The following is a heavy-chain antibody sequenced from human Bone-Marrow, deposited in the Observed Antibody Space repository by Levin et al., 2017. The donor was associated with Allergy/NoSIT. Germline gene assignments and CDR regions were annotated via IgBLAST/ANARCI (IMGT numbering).Heavy chain of an antibody. CDR1: GGSIIRTSFY. D-gene: IGHD2-15*01. CDR2: TYHSGST. V-gene: IGHV4-39*01. J-gene: IGHJ5*02. CDR3: ARHFVCSGGSCYSEAWFDP. Sequence: SQTLSLPCTVSGGSIIRTSFYWAWIRQPPGKGLEWIGSTYHSGSTYYNPSLKSRVTISVDTPKNQFSLKLSSVTVEDTAVYYCARHFVCSGGSCYSEAWFDPWGQGSLVTVSS.